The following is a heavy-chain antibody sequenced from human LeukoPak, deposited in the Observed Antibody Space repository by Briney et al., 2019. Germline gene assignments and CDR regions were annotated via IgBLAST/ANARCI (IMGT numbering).Heavy chain of an antibody. J-gene: IGHJ5*02. CDR1: GASISSYY. D-gene: IGHD5-24*01. V-gene: IGHV4-59*01. CDR3: ARARDGHINNWFDP. CDR2: IYYSGGT. Sequence: SETLSLTCTVSGASISSYYWSWIRQPPGKGLEWIGYIYYSGGTNHSPSLKSRVTISVDTSKNQFSLKMSSVTAADTAVYYCARARDGHINNWFDPWGQGTLVTVSS.